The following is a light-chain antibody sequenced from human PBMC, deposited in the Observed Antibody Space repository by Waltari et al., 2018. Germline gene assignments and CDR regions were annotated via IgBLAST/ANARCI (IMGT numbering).Light chain of an antibody. CDR2: GAS. Sequence: TQSPGTLSLSPGERATLSCRASQSVTSSYLAWYQQQPGQAPRLLIYGASSRATGIPDRFSGSGSGTDFTLTTSRLEPEDFAVYYCQQYGSSPATFGQGTKLDIK. CDR3: QQYGSSPAT. V-gene: IGKV3-20*01. J-gene: IGKJ2*01. CDR1: QSVTSSY.